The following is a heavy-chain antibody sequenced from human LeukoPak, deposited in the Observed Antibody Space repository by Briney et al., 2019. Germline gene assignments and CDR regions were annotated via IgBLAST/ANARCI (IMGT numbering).Heavy chain of an antibody. J-gene: IGHJ4*02. CDR2: IYYSGST. D-gene: IGHD5-18*01. CDR3: ARGDTAMVHFDY. V-gene: IGHV4-59*01. CDR1: GGSISSYY. Sequence: SETLSLTCTVSGGSISSYYWSWIRQPPGKGLEWIGYIYYSGSTNYNPSLKSRVTISVDTSKNQFSLKLSSVTAADTAVYYCARGDTAMVHFDYWGQGTLVTVSS.